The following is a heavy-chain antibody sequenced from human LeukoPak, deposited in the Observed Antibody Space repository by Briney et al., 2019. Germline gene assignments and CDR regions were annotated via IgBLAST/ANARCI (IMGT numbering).Heavy chain of an antibody. D-gene: IGHD6-19*01. J-gene: IGHJ4*02. CDR3: ARWLYSSSLWAYFDY. Sequence: PSETLSLTCTVSGGSISSYYWSWIRQPPGKGLEWIGYIYYSGSTNYNPSLKSRVTISVDTSKKQFSLKLSSVTAADTAVYYCARWLYSSSLWAYFDYWGQGTLVTVSS. V-gene: IGHV4-59*08. CDR1: GGSISSYY. CDR2: IYYSGST.